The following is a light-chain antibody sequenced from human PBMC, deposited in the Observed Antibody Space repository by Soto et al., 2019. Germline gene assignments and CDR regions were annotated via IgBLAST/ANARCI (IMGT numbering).Light chain of an antibody. CDR1: QYISSW. V-gene: IGKV1-5*03. CDR3: QQYNSQRT. Sequence: DIQMTQSPSTLSASVGDRVTITCRASQYISSWLAWYQQKTGKAPKLLIYKAYSLEIGVPARFRVSGSVTEFTLTVSSLQPNDLATYYCQQYNSQRTFGQGTKLEIK. CDR2: KAY. J-gene: IGKJ1*01.